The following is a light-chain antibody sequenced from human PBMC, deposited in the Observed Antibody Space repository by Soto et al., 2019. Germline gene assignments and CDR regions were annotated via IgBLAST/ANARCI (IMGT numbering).Light chain of an antibody. CDR1: SSNIGAGYD. J-gene: IGLJ2*01. Sequence: QSVLTQPPSVSGAPGQRVTISCTGSSSNIGAGYDVHWYQQHPGTAPQPLIYGNSKRPSGVPDRFSGSKSGTSASLAITGLQAEDEADYYCQSYDSSLSVVFGGGTKLTVL. CDR2: GNS. CDR3: QSYDSSLSVV. V-gene: IGLV1-40*01.